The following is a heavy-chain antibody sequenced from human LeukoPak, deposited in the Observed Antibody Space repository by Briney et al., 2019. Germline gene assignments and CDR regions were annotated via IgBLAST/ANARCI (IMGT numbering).Heavy chain of an antibody. J-gene: IGHJ5*02. CDR3: ARDLPGYCSSTSCYQDS. D-gene: IGHD2-2*01. CDR1: GYTFTGYY. CDR2: INPNSGGT. Sequence: RASVTVSCKASGYTFTGYYMHWVRQAPGQGLEWMGWINPNSGGTNYAQKFQGRVTMTRDTSISTAYMELSRLRSDDTAVYYCARDLPGYCSSTSCYQDSWGQGTLVTVSS. V-gene: IGHV1-2*02.